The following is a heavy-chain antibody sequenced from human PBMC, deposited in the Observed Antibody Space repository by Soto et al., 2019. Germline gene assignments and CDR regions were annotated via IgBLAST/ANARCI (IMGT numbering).Heavy chain of an antibody. Sequence: EVQLVESGGGLVKPGGFLRLSCAASGFTFSSYSMNWVRQAPGKGLEWVSSISSSSSDIYYADSVKGRFTICRDNAKNSLYLQMNRLRAEDTAVYYCARYVIAYCGGDCYSAFDYWGQGTLVTVSS. D-gene: IGHD2-21*02. CDR1: GFTFSSYS. CDR2: ISSSSSDI. J-gene: IGHJ4*02. V-gene: IGHV3-21*01. CDR3: ARYVIAYCGGDCYSAFDY.